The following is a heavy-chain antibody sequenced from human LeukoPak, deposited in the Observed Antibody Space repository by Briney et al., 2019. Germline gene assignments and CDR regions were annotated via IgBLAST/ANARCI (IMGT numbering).Heavy chain of an antibody. CDR2: IYYSGST. Sequence: SETLSLTCTVSGGSISSSSYYWGWIRQPPGKGLEWIGSIYYSGSTYYNPSLKSRVTISVDTSKNQFSLKLSSVTAADTAVYYWGRGGGGDFDYWGQGTLVTVSS. CDR3: GRGGGGDFDY. D-gene: IGHD3-16*01. V-gene: IGHV4-39*07. J-gene: IGHJ4*02. CDR1: GGSISSSSYY.